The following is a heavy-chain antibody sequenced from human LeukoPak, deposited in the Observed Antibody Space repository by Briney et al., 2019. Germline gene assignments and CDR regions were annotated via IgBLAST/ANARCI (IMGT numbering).Heavy chain of an antibody. Sequence: GGSLRLSCAAFGFTFSNYAMSWVRQAPGKGLEWVSAMSGSGGSTYYADSVKGRFTISRDNSKNTLYLQMNSLRAEDTAVYYCAKRGSVGIDYWGQGTLVTVSS. V-gene: IGHV3-23*01. CDR3: AKRGSVGIDY. CDR1: GFTFSNYA. J-gene: IGHJ4*02. D-gene: IGHD2-2*01. CDR2: MSGSGGST.